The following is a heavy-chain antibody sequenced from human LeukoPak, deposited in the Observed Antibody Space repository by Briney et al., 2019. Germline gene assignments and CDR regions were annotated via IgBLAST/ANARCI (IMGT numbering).Heavy chain of an antibody. CDR3: ARGRVGATIYWFDP. V-gene: IGHV4-59*01. D-gene: IGHD1-26*01. J-gene: IGHJ5*02. Sequence: SETLSLTCTVSGGSTSSYYWSWIRQPPGKGLEWIGYIYYSGSTNYNPSLKSRVTISIDTSKNQFSLKLSSVTAADTAVYYCARGRVGATIYWFDPWGQGTLVTVSS. CDR1: GGSTSSYY. CDR2: IYYSGST.